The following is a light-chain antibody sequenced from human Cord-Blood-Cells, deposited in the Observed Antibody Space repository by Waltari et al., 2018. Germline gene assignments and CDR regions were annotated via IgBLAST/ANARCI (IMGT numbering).Light chain of an antibody. Sequence: EIVMTQSPDTLSVSPGDRATLSCRASQSVSSNLAWYQQKPGQAPRHLIYGASTRATGIPARFSGSGSGTEYTLTISSLQSEDFAVYYCQQYNNWPPFTFGPGTKVDIK. V-gene: IGKV3-15*01. CDR2: GAS. CDR3: QQYNNWPPFT. CDR1: QSVSSN. J-gene: IGKJ3*01.